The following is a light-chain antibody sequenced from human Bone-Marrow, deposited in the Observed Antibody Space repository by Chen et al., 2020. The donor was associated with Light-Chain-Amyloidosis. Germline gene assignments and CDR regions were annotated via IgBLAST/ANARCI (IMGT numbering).Light chain of an antibody. CDR1: SSNVGLYNL. CDR3: CSYAGTTTFYV. V-gene: IGLV2-23*01. CDR2: EAI. Sequence: QSALTQPTSVSGSPGQSITISCTGTSSNVGLYNLVSWYQQHPGKAPKLMIYEAIKRPSGVSNRFSGFKSGNTASLTISGLQADDEADYYCCSYAGTTTFYVFGTGTKVTVL. J-gene: IGLJ1*01.